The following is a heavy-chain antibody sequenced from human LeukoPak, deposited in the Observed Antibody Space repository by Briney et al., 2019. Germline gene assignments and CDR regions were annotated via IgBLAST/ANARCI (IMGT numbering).Heavy chain of an antibody. V-gene: IGHV3-49*03. CDR1: GFTFGDSG. CDR2: IRSKANGGTI. J-gene: IGHJ6*03. Sequence: GGSLRLSCTGSGFTFGDSGVNWFRQAPGKGLEWVSFIRSKANGGTIQYAASEKGRFTISRDDSESIAYLQMNSLKTEDTAVYYCSRAPYFDFYMDVWGKGTTVIVSS. D-gene: IGHD3-3*01. CDR3: SRAPYFDFYMDV.